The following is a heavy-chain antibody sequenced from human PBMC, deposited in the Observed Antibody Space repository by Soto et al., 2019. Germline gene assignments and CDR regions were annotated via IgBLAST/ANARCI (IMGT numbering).Heavy chain of an antibody. J-gene: IGHJ4*02. Sequence: EVQLVESGGGLVQPGGSLRLSCTASGFTFSSYWMSWVRQAPGKGLGWVANIKEDGSGKYYVDSVKGRFSISRDNARNSLYLQMNSLRVEDTAVYYCVRVGRLGGYWRQGALVTVSS. D-gene: IGHD3-16*01. CDR2: IKEDGSGK. CDR3: VRVGRLGGY. V-gene: IGHV3-7*03. CDR1: GFTFSSYW.